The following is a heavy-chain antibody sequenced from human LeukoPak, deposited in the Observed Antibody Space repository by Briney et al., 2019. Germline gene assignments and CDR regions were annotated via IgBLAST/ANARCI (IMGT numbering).Heavy chain of an antibody. D-gene: IGHD3-10*01. V-gene: IGHV5-51*01. CDR1: GYSFTSYW. J-gene: IGHJ4*02. Sequence: GESLKISCKGSGYSFTSYWIGWVRQMPGKGLEWMGIIYLGDSDTTYSPSFQGQVTISADKSISTVYLQWSSLKASDTAMYYCARQSRDGSKTRGYYFDYWGPGTQVTVSS. CDR3: ARQSRDGSKTRGYYFDY. CDR2: IYLGDSDT.